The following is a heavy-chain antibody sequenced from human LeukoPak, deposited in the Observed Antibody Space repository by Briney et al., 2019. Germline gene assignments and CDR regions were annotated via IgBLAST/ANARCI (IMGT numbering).Heavy chain of an antibody. J-gene: IGHJ4*02. CDR3: ARDKPYYYGSGSFQYYFDY. CDR2: SYTSGST. Sequence: SETLSLTCTVSGGSISSDYWSWIRQPAGKGLEWIGRSYTSGSTNYNPSLKSRVTMSVDTSKNQFSLNLSSVTAADTAVYYCARDKPYYYGSGSFQYYFDYWGQGTLVTVSS. V-gene: IGHV4-4*07. CDR1: GGSISSDY. D-gene: IGHD3-10*01.